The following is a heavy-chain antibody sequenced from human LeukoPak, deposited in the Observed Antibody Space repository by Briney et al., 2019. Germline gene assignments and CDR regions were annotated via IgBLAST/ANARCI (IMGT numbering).Heavy chain of an antibody. CDR3: AKERESAAAGAYDY. D-gene: IGHD6-13*01. CDR2: IYSGGST. CDR1: GFTVSGNY. Sequence: GGSLRLSCAASGFTVSGNYMSWVRQAPGKGLEWVSLIYSGGSTYYTDSVKGRFTISRDSSKNTLYLQMSSLRAEDTAVYYCAKERESAAAGAYDYWGQGTLVTVSS. J-gene: IGHJ4*02. V-gene: IGHV3-53*01.